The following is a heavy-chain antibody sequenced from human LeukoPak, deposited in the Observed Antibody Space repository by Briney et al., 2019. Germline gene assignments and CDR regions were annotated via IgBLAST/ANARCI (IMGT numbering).Heavy chain of an antibody. D-gene: IGHD1-26*01. J-gene: IGHJ4*02. V-gene: IGHV4-39*01. CDR2: IYYSGST. CDR1: GGSISSSSYY. Sequence: TSETLSLTCTVSGGSISSSSYYWGWIRQPPGKGLEWIGSIYYSGSTYYNPSLKSRVTISVDTSKNQFSLKLSSVTAADTAVYYCARQGGELLFALWDYWGQGTLVTASS. CDR3: ARQGGELLFALWDY.